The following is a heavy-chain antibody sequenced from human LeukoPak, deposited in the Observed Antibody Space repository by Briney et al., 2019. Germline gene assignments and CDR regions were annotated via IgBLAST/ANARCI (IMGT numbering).Heavy chain of an antibody. J-gene: IGHJ5*02. CDR2: INAGNGNT. CDR3: ARVYCSGGSCFSHWFDP. Sequence: ASVNVSCKASGHIFTSYYIHWVRQAPGQRLEWMGWINAGNGNTKYSQKFQGRVTITRDTSASTAYMELSSLRSEDTAVYYCARVYCSGGSCFSHWFDPWGQGTLVTVSS. CDR1: GHIFTSYY. V-gene: IGHV1-3*01. D-gene: IGHD2-15*01.